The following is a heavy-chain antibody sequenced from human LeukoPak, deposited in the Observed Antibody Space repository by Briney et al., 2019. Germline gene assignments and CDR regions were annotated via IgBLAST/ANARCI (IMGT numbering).Heavy chain of an antibody. V-gene: IGHV3-23*01. CDR3: AKGRKGKITIIVVVITTALQH. CDR1: GFTFSSYA. J-gene: IGHJ1*01. CDR2: ISGSGGSP. Sequence: GGSLRLSCAASGFTFSSYAMSWVRQAPGKGLEWVSAISGSGGSPYYADSVKGGFIFSSDNSKNKLYLQMSSLKAEDTAVYYCAKGRKGKITIIVVVITTALQHWGQGTLVTVSS. D-gene: IGHD3-22*01.